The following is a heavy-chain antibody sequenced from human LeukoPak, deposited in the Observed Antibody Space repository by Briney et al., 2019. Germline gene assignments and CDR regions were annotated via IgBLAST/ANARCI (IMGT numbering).Heavy chain of an antibody. Sequence: PGGSLRLSCAASGFTFSNSSMSWVRLAPGQGLDSFSAIGGSNGPNTSSADSVNGRFTISRDTSKSTLFLQMRSLRVEDTALYYCVKFAPDLLSADWFDPWGQGTLVTVSS. V-gene: IGHV3-23*01. D-gene: IGHD3-10*01. J-gene: IGHJ5*02. CDR2: IGGSNGPNT. CDR1: GFTFSNSS. CDR3: VKFAPDLLSADWFDP.